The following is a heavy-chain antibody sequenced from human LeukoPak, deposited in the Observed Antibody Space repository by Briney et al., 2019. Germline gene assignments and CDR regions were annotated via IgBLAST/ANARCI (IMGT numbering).Heavy chain of an antibody. CDR3: ARGGRGYYGSGSYYNYYYYYMDV. D-gene: IGHD3-10*01. V-gene: IGHV1-18*01. CDR2: ISAYNGNT. J-gene: IGHJ6*03. CDR1: GYTFTSYG. Sequence: ASVKVSCKASGYTFTSYGISWVRQAPGQGLEWMGWISAYNGNTNYAQKLQGRVTMTTDTSTSTAYMEPRSLRSEDTAVYYCARGGRGYYGSGSYYNYYYYYMDVWGKGTTVTISS.